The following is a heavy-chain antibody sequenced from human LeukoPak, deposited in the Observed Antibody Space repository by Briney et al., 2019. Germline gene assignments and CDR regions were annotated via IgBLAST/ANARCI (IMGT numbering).Heavy chain of an antibody. CDR1: GITFSSYS. Sequence: GGSLRLSCAASGITFSSYSMNWVRQAPGKGLEWVSSISSSNSYIYYADSVKGRLTISRENAKNSLYLQMTSLRAEDTAVYYCARVGSGWSYFDYWGQGTLVTVSS. CDR3: ARVGSGWSYFDY. CDR2: ISSSNSYI. V-gene: IGHV3-21*01. D-gene: IGHD6-19*01. J-gene: IGHJ4*02.